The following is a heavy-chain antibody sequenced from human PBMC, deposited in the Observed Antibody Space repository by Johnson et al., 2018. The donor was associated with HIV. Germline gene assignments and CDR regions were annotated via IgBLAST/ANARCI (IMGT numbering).Heavy chain of an antibody. V-gene: IGHV3-43D*03. D-gene: IGHD5-24*01. CDR3: AKEGMGWLHHDAFDI. J-gene: IGHJ3*02. CDR2: IRWDGATS. Sequence: QLVESGGVVVQPGGSLRLSCAASGFTFDDYAMHWVRQPPGKGLEWVSLIRWDGATSHYADSVKGRFTISRDNSKNTLYLQMNSLRAEDTAVYYCAKEGMGWLHHDAFDIWGQGTRVTVSS. CDR1: GFTFDDYA.